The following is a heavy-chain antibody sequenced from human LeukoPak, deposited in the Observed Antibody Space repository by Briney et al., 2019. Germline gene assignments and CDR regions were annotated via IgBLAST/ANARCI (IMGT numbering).Heavy chain of an antibody. D-gene: IGHD3-10*01. CDR3: TTKGYGSGIFRDF. Sequence: PGGSLRLSCAASGFTFNDAWMNWVRQAPGKGLEWVGRIKSKTDGGTTDYGAPVKGRFTISRDDSKNILYLQMNSLKTEDTAVYYCTTKGYGSGIFRDFWGKGTLVTVSS. CDR1: GFTFNDAW. V-gene: IGHV3-15*01. J-gene: IGHJ4*01. CDR2: IKSKTDGGTT.